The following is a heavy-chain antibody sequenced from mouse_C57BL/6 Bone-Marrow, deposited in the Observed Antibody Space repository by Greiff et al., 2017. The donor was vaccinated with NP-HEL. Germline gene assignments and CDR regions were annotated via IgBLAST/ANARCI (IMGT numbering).Heavy chain of an antibody. Sequence: QVQLQQPGAELVKPGASVKMSCKASGYTFTSYWITWVKQRPGQGLEWIGDIYPGSGSTNYNEKFKSKATLTVDTTSSTAYMQLSSLTSEDSAVYYCARVYYGNFAMDYWGQGTSVTVSS. V-gene: IGHV1-55*01. CDR3: ARVYYGNFAMDY. J-gene: IGHJ4*01. D-gene: IGHD2-1*01. CDR1: GYTFTSYW. CDR2: IYPGSGST.